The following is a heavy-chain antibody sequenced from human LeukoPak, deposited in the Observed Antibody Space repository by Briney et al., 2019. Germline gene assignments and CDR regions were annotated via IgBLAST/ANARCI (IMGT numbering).Heavy chain of an antibody. CDR3: ARWTLGFGEYYFDY. V-gene: IGHV4-30-4*01. Sequence: PQTLSLTCTVSGGSISSGDYYWSWIRQPPGKGLEWIGYIYYSGSTYYNPSLKSRVTISVDTSKNQFSLKLSSVTAADTAVYYCARWTLGFGEYYFDYWGQGTLVTVSS. D-gene: IGHD3-10*01. CDR2: IYYSGST. CDR1: GGSISSGDYY. J-gene: IGHJ4*02.